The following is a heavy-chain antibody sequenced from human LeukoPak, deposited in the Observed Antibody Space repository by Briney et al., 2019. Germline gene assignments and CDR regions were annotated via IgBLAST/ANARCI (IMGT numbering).Heavy chain of an antibody. D-gene: IGHD5-12*01. CDR1: GFTFSSYV. CDR3: AKDRRDIVATMIETSTAQFDP. Sequence: GRSLRLSCAASGFTFSSYVMHWVRQAPGKGLEWVAVISYDGSNKYYADSVKGGFTISRDNSKNTLYLQMNSLRAEDTAVYYCAKDRRDIVATMIETSTAQFDPWGQGTLVTVSS. J-gene: IGHJ5*02. CDR2: ISYDGSNK. V-gene: IGHV3-30*18.